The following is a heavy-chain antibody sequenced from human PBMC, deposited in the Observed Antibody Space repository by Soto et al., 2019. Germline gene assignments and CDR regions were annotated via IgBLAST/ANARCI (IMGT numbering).Heavy chain of an antibody. CDR2: IYYSGST. J-gene: IGHJ6*02. V-gene: IGHV4-39*01. Sequence: SETLSLTCTVSGGSISSSSYYWGWIRQPPGKGLEWIGSIYYSGSTYYNPSLKSRVTISVDTSKNQFSLKLSSVTAADTAVYYCARLWVRGGPRMDVWGQGTTVTVSS. D-gene: IGHD3-10*01. CDR3: ARLWVRGGPRMDV. CDR1: GGSISSSSYY.